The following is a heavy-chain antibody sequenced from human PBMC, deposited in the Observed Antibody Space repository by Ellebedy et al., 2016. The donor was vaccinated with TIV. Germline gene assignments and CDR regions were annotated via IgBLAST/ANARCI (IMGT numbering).Heavy chain of an antibody. CDR3: ARDSGGSYSHGDY. J-gene: IGHJ4*02. V-gene: IGHV3-72*01. D-gene: IGHD2-15*01. CDR1: GFTFSDHY. Sequence: PGGSLRLSCAASGFTFSDHYMDWVRQAPGKWLEWVGRSRNKARSYTTEYAASVKGRFTISRDDSKNSLYLQMNTLKTEDTAVYYCARDSGGSYSHGDYWGQGTMVTVSS. CDR2: SRNKARSYTT.